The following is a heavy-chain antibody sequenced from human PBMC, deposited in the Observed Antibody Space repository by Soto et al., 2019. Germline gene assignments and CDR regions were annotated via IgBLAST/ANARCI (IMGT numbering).Heavy chain of an antibody. CDR2: IYYSGST. V-gene: IGHV4-39*01. D-gene: IGHD6-6*01. Sequence: SETLSLTCTVSGGSISSSSYYWGWIRQPPGRGLEWIGSIYYSGSTYYNPSLKSRVTISVDTSKNQFSLKLSSVTAADTAVYYCARPSSIAAGDFDYWGQGTLVTVSS. CDR3: ARPSSIAAGDFDY. J-gene: IGHJ4*02. CDR1: GGSISSSSYY.